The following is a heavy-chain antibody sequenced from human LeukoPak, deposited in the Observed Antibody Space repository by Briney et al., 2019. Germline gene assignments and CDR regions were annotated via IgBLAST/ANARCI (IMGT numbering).Heavy chain of an antibody. CDR3: AKDRYSSSWYYSYFDY. D-gene: IGHD6-13*01. CDR1: GFTFSSYG. Sequence: PGGSLRLSCAASGFTFSSYGMHWVRQAPGKGLEWVVVISYDGSNKYHADSVKGRFTISRDNSKNTLYLQMNSLRAEDTAVYYCAKDRYSSSWYYSYFDYWGQGTLVTASS. V-gene: IGHV3-30*18. CDR2: ISYDGSNK. J-gene: IGHJ4*02.